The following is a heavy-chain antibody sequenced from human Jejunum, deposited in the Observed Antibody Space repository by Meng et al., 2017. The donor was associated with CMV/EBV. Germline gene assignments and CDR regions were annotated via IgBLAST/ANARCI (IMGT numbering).Heavy chain of an antibody. D-gene: IGHD2-2*01. J-gene: IGHJ4*02. CDR1: GFTFSSYS. V-gene: IGHV3-21*01. CDR3: ARDLNPYAS. Sequence: EVQLVESGXXXXXPXXAXRLSCAASGFTFSSYSMNWVRQAPGKGLEWVSSISSSSSYIYYADSVKGRFTISRDNAKNSLYLQMNSLRAEDTAVYYCARDLNPYASWGQGTLVTVSS. CDR2: ISSSSSYI.